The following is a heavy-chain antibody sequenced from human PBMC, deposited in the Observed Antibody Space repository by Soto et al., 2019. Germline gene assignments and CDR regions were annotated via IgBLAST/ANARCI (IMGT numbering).Heavy chain of an antibody. V-gene: IGHV5-10-1*01. CDR2: IDPSDSYT. Sequence: QVPGNGLEWMGRIDPSDSYTNYSPSFQGHVTISADKSISTAYLQWSSLKASDTAMYYCASSVPAAKDYYYYGMDVWGQGTTVTVSS. CDR3: ASSVPAAKDYYYYGMDV. J-gene: IGHJ6*02. D-gene: IGHD2-2*01.